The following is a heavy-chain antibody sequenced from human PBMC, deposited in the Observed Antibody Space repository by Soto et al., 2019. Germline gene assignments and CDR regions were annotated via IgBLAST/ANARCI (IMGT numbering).Heavy chain of an antibody. D-gene: IGHD2-2*01. Sequence: SETLSLTCTVSGGSIISGDYYWSWIRQPPGKGLEWIGYIYYSGSTNYNPSLKSRVTISVDTSKNQFSLKLGSVTAADTAVYYCARDQVPAALLGWFHPWGQGTLVTVS. J-gene: IGHJ5*02. V-gene: IGHV4-61*08. CDR2: IYYSGST. CDR1: GGSIISGDYY. CDR3: ARDQVPAALLGWFHP.